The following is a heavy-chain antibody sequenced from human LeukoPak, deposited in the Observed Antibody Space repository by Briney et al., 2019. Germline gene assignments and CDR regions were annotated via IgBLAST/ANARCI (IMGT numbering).Heavy chain of an antibody. CDR3: ARDGKGEQWLVQDY. D-gene: IGHD6-19*01. CDR2: IYTSGST. J-gene: IGHJ4*02. V-gene: IGHV4-4*07. CDR1: GGSISSYY. Sequence: SETLSLTCTVSGGSISSYYWSWIRQPAGKGLEWIGRIYTSGSTNYNPSLKSRVTMSVDTSKNQFSLKLSSVTAADTAVYYCARDGKGEQWLVQDYWGQGTLVTVSS.